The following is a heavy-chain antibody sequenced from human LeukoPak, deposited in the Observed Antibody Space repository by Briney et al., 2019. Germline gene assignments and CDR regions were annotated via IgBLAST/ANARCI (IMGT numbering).Heavy chain of an antibody. CDR3: ARSRSASTSGWYDYFDY. J-gene: IGHJ4*02. V-gene: IGHV3-30*04. CDR2: ISYDGSKK. Sequence: GGSLRLSCAASGFTFSSSAMQWVRQAPGKGLEWVAVISYDGSKKYYADSVKGRFTISRDDSKNTLYLQMNSLRGEDTAVYYCARSRSASTSGWYDYFDYWGRGTLVAVSS. D-gene: IGHD6-19*01. CDR1: GFTFSSSA.